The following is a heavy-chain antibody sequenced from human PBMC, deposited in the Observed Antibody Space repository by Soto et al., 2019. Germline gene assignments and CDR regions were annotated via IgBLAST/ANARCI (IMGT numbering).Heavy chain of an antibody. CDR3: AKNGCSYPACFPYYYYVDV. Sequence: EVQLLESGGGLVQPGGSLRLSCAASGFRLSDSAVSWVRQAPGKGLEWVSSLTVTGDSAFYSESVKGRFTISRDISKSRLNPQMNSLRAEDTAVDDGAKNGCSYPACFPYYYYVDVWGRGTTVTVSS. V-gene: IGHV3-23*01. CDR1: GFRLSDSA. CDR2: LTVTGDSA. J-gene: IGHJ6*03. D-gene: IGHD2-15*01.